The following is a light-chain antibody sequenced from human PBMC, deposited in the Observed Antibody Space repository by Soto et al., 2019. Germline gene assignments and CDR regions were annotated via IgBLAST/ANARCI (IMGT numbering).Light chain of an antibody. Sequence: EIVLTQSPGTLSLSPGERATLSCRASQSVSSSYLAWYQQKPGQAPRLLIYGASSRATGIPDRFSGSGSGPDFTITISRLEPEDFAVYYCQQYGSSPWTFGQGTKVEIK. CDR3: QQYGSSPWT. V-gene: IGKV3-20*01. CDR1: QSVSSSY. J-gene: IGKJ1*01. CDR2: GAS.